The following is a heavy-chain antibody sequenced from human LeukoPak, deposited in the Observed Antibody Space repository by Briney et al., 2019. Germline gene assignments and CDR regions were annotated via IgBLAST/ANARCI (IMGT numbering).Heavy chain of an antibody. CDR3: ARVVDSGSYYEHDY. J-gene: IGHJ4*02. D-gene: IGHD1-26*01. CDR2: IYHSGST. CDR1: GGSISRYY. Sequence: PSETLSLTCTVSGGSISRYYWSWIRQPPGKGLEWIGSIYHSGSTYYNPSLKSRVTISVDTSKNQFSLKLSSVTAADTAVYYCARVVDSGSYYEHDYWGQGTLVTVSS. V-gene: IGHV4-59*08.